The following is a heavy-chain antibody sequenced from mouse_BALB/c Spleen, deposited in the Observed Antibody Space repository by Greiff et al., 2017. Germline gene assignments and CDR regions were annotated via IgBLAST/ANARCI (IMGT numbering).Heavy chain of an antibody. V-gene: IGHV1-14*01. D-gene: IGHD2-3*01. J-gene: IGHJ3*01. CDR3: VIYDGWN. Sequence: EVHLVESGPELVKPGASVKMSCKASGYTFTSYVMHWVKQKPGQGLEWIGYINPYNDGTKYNEKFKGKATLTSDKSSSTAYMELSSLTSEDSAVYYCVIYDGWNWGQGTLVTVSA. CDR2: INPYNDGT. CDR1: GYTFTSYV.